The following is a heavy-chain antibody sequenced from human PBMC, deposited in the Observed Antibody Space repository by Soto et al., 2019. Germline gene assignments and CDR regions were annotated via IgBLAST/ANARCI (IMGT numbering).Heavy chain of an antibody. J-gene: IGHJ4*02. CDR2: IIPILGIA. V-gene: IGHV1-69*08. Sequence: QVQLVQSGAEVKKPGSSVKVSCKASGGTFSSYTISWVRQAPGHGLEWMGRIIPILGIANYAQKFQGRVTITADKSTSTAYMELSSLRSEDTAVYYCARDYYGSGSYCDYWGQGTLVTVSS. CDR3: ARDYYGSGSYCDY. CDR1: GGTFSSYT. D-gene: IGHD3-10*01.